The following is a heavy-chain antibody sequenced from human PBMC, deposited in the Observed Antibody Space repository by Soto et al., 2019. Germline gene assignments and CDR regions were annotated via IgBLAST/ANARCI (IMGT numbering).Heavy chain of an antibody. CDR1: GYTFSNYY. V-gene: IGHV1-46*01. D-gene: IGHD3-22*01. J-gene: IGHJ4*02. CDR2: INPSGGGT. CDR3: ARAPQYGSAGYYYSF. Sequence: QVHLVQSGAEVKRPGVSVKVSCKASGYTFSNYYMHWVRQVPGHGLEWMGIINPSGGGTTYAQRFRGRLTVTRDTSTSTVYMELSRLRSDDTAIYFCARAPQYGSAGYYYSFWGQGTLVTVSS.